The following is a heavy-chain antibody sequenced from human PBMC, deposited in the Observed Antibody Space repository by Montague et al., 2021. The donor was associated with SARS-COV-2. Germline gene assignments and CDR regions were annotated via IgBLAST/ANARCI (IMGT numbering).Heavy chain of an antibody. D-gene: IGHD3-16*02. CDR3: AKYVYGYKSLDY. CDR2: SHYTGST. V-gene: IGHV4-59*13. Sequence: SETLSLTCTVSGDSISGYYWSWIRQSPGKGLDWIGWSHYTGSTAYNPSLRSRVTISVDTSRNQFSLNLNSVTAADTAVYYCAKYVYGYKSLDYWGQGTLVTVSS. J-gene: IGHJ4*02. CDR1: GDSISGYY.